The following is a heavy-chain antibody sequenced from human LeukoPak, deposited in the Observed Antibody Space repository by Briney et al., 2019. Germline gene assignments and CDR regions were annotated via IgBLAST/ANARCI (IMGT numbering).Heavy chain of an antibody. V-gene: IGHV3-48*03. D-gene: IGHD3-10*01. CDR1: GFTFRSYE. CDR3: ASFGSGLY. CDR2: ISSSGSTI. Sequence: GGSLRLSCAASGFTFRSYEVNWVRQAPGTGLEWVSYISSSGSTINYADSVKGRFTISRDNAKNSLSLQMNSLRAEDTAVYYCASFGSGLYWGQGTLVTVSS. J-gene: IGHJ4*02.